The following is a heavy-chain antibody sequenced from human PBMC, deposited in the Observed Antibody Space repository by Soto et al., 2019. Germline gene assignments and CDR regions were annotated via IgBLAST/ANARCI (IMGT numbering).Heavy chain of an antibody. CDR2: IYYSGST. CDR1: GGSISSYY. V-gene: IGHV4-59*01. CDR3: ARVPWELDAFDI. D-gene: IGHD1-26*01. Sequence: SETLSLTCTVSGGSISSYYWSWIRQPPGTGLEWIGYIYYSGSTNYNPSLKSRVTMSVDTSKNQFSLKLGSVTAADTAVYYWARVPWELDAFDIWGQGTMVTVSS. J-gene: IGHJ3*02.